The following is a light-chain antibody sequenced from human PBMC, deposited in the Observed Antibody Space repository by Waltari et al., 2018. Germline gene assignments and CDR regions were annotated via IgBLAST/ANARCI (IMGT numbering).Light chain of an antibody. Sequence: QSVLTQPPSASGTPGQRVSISCSGSSSNIGSYTVNWYQQLPGTAPKLLIYSNYQRPAGVPDRFAGSKSGTSASLAISGLQSEDEADYFCAAWDDSLSGVVFGGGTKLTVL. CDR2: SNY. CDR3: AAWDDSLSGVV. CDR1: SSNIGSYT. V-gene: IGLV1-44*01. J-gene: IGLJ2*01.